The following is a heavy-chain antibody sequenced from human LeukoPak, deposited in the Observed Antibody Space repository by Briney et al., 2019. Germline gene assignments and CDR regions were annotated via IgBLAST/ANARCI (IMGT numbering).Heavy chain of an antibody. V-gene: IGHV1-69*05. CDR2: IIPTIGAA. CDR3: ARGEQQLVLYYFDY. CDR1: GGSFSRYA. D-gene: IGHD6-13*01. Sequence: SVKVSCKASGGSFSRYAMNWVRQAPGQGLEWMGGIIPTIGAANYAQNFEGRVTITTDESTNTAYMGLSSLRSEDTAVYYCARGEQQLVLYYFDYWGQGTLVTVSS. J-gene: IGHJ4*02.